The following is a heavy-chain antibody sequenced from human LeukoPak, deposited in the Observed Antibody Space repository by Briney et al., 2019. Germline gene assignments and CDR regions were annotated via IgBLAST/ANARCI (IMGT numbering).Heavy chain of an antibody. J-gene: IGHJ4*02. D-gene: IGHD5/OR15-5a*01. CDR3: ARSTYGDY. CDR1: GGSISGYY. Sequence: SETLSLTCTVSGGSISGYYLNWIRQPPGKGLEWIGYISTSGNTNYNPSLKSRVTISVDTSRNQFSLKLSSVTAADTAVYYCARSTYGDYWGQGTLVTVSS. CDR2: ISTSGNT. V-gene: IGHV4-4*09.